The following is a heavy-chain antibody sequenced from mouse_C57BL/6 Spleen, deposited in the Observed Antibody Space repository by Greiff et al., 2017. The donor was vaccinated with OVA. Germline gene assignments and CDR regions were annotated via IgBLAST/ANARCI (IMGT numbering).Heavy chain of an antibody. Sequence: EVQLQQSGPELVKPGASVKISCKASGYTFTDYYMNWVKQSHGKSLEWIGDINPNNGGTSYNQKFKGKATLTVDKSSSTAYMELRSLTSEDSAVYYCARWRDGHWFAYWGQGTLVTVSA. CDR1: GYTFTDYY. D-gene: IGHD3-1*01. J-gene: IGHJ3*01. CDR3: ARWRDGHWFAY. V-gene: IGHV1-26*01. CDR2: INPNNGGT.